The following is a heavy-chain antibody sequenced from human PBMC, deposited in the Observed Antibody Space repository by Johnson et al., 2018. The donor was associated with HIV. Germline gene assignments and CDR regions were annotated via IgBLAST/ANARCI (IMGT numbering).Heavy chain of an antibody. J-gene: IGHJ3*02. V-gene: IGHV3-20*04. CDR3: ARDLMTLIGAPDLGDAFDI. Sequence: VQLVESGGGVVRPGGSLRLSCAASGFTFDDYGMSWVRQAPGKGLEWVSGINWNGGSTGYADSVKGRFTISRDNAKNSLFPQMNSLRAEDTALYYCARDLMTLIGAPDLGDAFDIWGQGTMVTVSS. CDR1: GFTFDDYG. CDR2: INWNGGST. D-gene: IGHD2-2*01.